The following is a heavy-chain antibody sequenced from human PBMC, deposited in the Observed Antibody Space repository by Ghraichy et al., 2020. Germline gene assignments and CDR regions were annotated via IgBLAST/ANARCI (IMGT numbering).Heavy chain of an antibody. V-gene: IGHV4-39*02. Sequence: QTLSLTCIVSGGSISSNIYYWAWIRQPPGKGLEWIGSINYSGNTFYKSSLKSRVTISVDTSKNQFSLRVSSVTAEDTAVYFCRRETESTSRAEYWGQGTLVTVSS. CDR2: INYSGNT. J-gene: IGHJ4*02. CDR1: GGSISSNIYY. D-gene: IGHD2-2*01. CDR3: RRETESTSRAEY.